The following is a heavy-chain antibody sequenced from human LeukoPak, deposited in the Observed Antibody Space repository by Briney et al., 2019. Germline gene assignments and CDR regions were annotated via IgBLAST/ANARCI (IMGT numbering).Heavy chain of an antibody. CDR2: ISAYNGNT. CDR1: GYTFTSYG. J-gene: IGHJ6*02. V-gene: IGHV1-18*01. Sequence: GASVKVSCKASGYTFTSYGISWVRQAPGQGLEWMGWISAYNGNTNYAQKLHGRVTMTADTSTSTAYMELRSLRSDDTAVYYCARDENGADIVVVPAAVPYGMDVWGQGTTVTVSS. D-gene: IGHD2-2*01. CDR3: ARDENGADIVVVPAAVPYGMDV.